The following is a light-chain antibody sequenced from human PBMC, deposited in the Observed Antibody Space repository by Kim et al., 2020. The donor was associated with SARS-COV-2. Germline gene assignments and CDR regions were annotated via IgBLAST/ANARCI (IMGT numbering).Light chain of an antibody. CDR2: DAS. V-gene: IGKV3-11*01. J-gene: IGKJ4*01. CDR3: HQRSDWPLT. Sequence: EIVLTQSPATLSLPPGERASLSCRASQSVGTSLVWYQQKVGQAPRLLIYDASKRATDIPAKFSGSGSGTDFTLTISNLESEDFAVYYCHQRSDWPLTFGGGTKVDIK. CDR1: QSVGTS.